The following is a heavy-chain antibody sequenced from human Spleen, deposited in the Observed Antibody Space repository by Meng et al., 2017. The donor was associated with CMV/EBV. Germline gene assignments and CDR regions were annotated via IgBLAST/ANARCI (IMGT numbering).Heavy chain of an antibody. CDR2: IYYSGST. D-gene: IGHD2-2*01. J-gene: IGHJ6*02. V-gene: IGHV4-39*01. CDR1: GGSISSSSYY. CDR3: ARVLGYCSSTSCYYYYYYGMDV. Sequence: GSLRLSCTVSGGSISSSSYYWGWIRQPPGKGLEWIGSIYYSGSTYYNPSLKSRVTISVDTSKNQFSLKLNSVTAADTAVYYCARVLGYCSSTSCYYYYYYGMDVWGQGTTVTVSS.